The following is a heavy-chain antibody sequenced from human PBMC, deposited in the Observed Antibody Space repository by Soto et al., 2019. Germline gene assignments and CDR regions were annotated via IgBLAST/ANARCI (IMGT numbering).Heavy chain of an antibody. CDR3: AREVPTPYYFDY. V-gene: IGHV4-31*03. CDR1: GGSISSGGYY. CDR2: IYYSGST. J-gene: IGHJ4*02. Sequence: SETLSLTCTVSGGSISSGGYYWSWIRQHPGKGLEWIGYIYYSGSTYYNPSLKSRVTMSVDTSKNQFSLNLSSVTAADTAVYYCAREVPTPYYFDYWGQGTLVTVSS.